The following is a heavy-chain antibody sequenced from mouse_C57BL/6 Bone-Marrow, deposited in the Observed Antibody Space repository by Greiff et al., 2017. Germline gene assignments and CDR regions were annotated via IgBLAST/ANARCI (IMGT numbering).Heavy chain of an antibody. J-gene: IGHJ3*01. D-gene: IGHD1-1*01. V-gene: IGHV1-53*01. CDR3: ARSGYYGPFAY. Sequence: QVQLQQPGTGLVKPGASVKLSCKASGYTFTSYWMHWVKQRPGQGLELVGNVNPSNGGTNYNETFKSKATLTVDKSSSTAYMQLSSLTSEDSAVYYGARSGYYGPFAYWGQGTLVTVSA. CDR1: GYTFTSYW. CDR2: VNPSNGGT.